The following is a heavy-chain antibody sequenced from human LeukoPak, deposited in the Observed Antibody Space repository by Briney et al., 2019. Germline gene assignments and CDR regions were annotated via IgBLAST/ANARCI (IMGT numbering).Heavy chain of an antibody. CDR2: ISSSSSSTI. V-gene: IGHV3-48*01. J-gene: IGHJ6*02. Sequence: GGSLRLSCAASGFTFSTYSMNWVRQAPGKGLEWVSYISSSSSSTIYYADSVKGRFTISRDNAKNSLYLQMNSLRAEDTAVYYCARVLLELGHYYYYGMDVWGQGTTVTVSS. CDR1: GFTFSTYS. CDR3: ARVLLELGHYYYYGMDV. D-gene: IGHD1-7*01.